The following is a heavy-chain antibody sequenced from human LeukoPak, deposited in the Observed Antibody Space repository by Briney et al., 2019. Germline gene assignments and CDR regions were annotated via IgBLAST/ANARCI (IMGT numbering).Heavy chain of an antibody. V-gene: IGHV3-13*01. CDR1: GFIFSKYD. D-gene: IGHD4-17*01. Sequence: GGSLRLSCAASGFIFSKYDMHWVRQVTGKGLEWVSGIDRDGVTYYSGSVKGRFTISRENAKNSLYLQMSTLRAGDTAVYYCARENLEYGDYAIDYWGQGTLVTVSS. CDR2: IDRDGVT. J-gene: IGHJ4*02. CDR3: ARENLEYGDYAIDY.